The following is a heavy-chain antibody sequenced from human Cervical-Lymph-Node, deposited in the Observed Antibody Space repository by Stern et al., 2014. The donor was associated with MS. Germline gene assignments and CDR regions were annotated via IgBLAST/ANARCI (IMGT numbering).Heavy chain of an antibody. CDR2: INPSGDST. J-gene: IGHJ4*02. Sequence: VQLVESGAEVKKPGASVKISCKAPGYKFTNYYIHWMRQAPGQGPEWMGMINPSGDSTTYAQKFQGRVTRTRDTSTSTVYMELSRLRSEDAAVYYCASGRLGYWGQGTQVTVSS. CDR1: GYKFTNYY. CDR3: ASGRLGY. V-gene: IGHV1-46*01.